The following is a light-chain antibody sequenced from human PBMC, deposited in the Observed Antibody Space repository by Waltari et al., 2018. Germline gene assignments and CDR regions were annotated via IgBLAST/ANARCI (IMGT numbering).Light chain of an antibody. CDR1: SSDIDFYNY. J-gene: IGLJ2*01. CDR2: DGT. V-gene: IGLV2-14*01. Sequence: QSALTQPASVSGSPGQSITISCTGASSDIDFYNYVGWYQQHPGKAPKLIIYDGTTRPSGVSTRFSGSKSGTTASLTISGLRAEDEAEYYCTLKRGSNTVVFGGGTKLTVL. CDR3: TLKRGSNTVV.